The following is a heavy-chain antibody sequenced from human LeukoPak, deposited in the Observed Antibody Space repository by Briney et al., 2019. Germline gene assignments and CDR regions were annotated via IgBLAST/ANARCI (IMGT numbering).Heavy chain of an antibody. CDR3: ARGEYYYDGGY. CDR2: ISSASSYI. CDR1: GFTFSSYG. V-gene: IGHV3-21*01. J-gene: IGHJ4*02. Sequence: GRSLRLSCAASGFTFSSYGMHWVRQAPGKGLECVSSISSASSYIYNADSAKGRFTISRDNAKNSLFLQMNSLRAEDTAVYYCARGEYYYDGGYWGQGTLVTVSS. D-gene: IGHD3-22*01.